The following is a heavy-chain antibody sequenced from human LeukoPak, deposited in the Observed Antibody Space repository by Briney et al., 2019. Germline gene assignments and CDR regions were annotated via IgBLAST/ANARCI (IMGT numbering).Heavy chain of an antibody. J-gene: IGHJ4*02. CDR2: IYTSGST. Sequence: SETLSLTCTVSGGSISSYYWSWIRQPAGKGLEWIGRIYTSGSTNYSPSLKSRVTMSVDTSKNQFSLKLSSVTAADTAVYYCARDLVTTRDYYFDYWGQGTLVTVSS. CDR3: ARDLVTTRDYYFDY. CDR1: GGSISSYY. D-gene: IGHD4-11*01. V-gene: IGHV4-4*07.